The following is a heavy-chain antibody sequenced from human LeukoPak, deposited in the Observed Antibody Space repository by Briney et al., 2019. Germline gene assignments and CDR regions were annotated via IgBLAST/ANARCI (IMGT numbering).Heavy chain of an antibody. D-gene: IGHD3-10*01. CDR3: VRARGAGPGAHFDY. J-gene: IGHJ4*02. CDR2: ISNTGDFI. CDR1: GFIFRSYA. Sequence: GGSLRLSCAASGFIFRSYAMSWIRQAPGKGLEWVSYISNTGDFIAYADSVKGRFTISRDNAKNSLYLQMNSLRAEDAAAYYCVRARGAGPGAHFDYWGQGTLVTVSS. V-gene: IGHV3-11*01.